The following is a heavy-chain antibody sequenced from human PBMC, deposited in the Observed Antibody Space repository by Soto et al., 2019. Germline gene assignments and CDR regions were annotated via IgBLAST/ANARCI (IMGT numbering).Heavy chain of an antibody. CDR1: GFTFSGFT. Sequence: VGSLRLSCAASGFTFSGFTMHWVRQASGKGLEWVGRIRNKPNSYATAYAASVKGRFTISRDDSKNTAYLQMNSLRTEDTAVYFCARPLGYCRTTSCPTDYWGPGTLVTVSS. CDR3: ARPLGYCRTTSCPTDY. D-gene: IGHD2-2*01. CDR2: IRNKPNSYAT. J-gene: IGHJ4*02. V-gene: IGHV3-73*01.